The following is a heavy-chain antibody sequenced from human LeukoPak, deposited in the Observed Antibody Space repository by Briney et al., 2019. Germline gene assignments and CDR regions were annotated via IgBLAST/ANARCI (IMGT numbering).Heavy chain of an antibody. Sequence: GGSLRLSCAAYGFNFSDYALHWVRQAPGKGLQWVALISYDGSQKYYTDSVKPRFTISRDNSDDTLYLHMYSLRPDDTAVYYCARGWIRYFDYWGQGTLVTVSS. J-gene: IGHJ4*02. CDR1: GFNFSDYA. CDR2: ISYDGSQK. CDR3: ARGWIRYFDY. D-gene: IGHD3-9*01. V-gene: IGHV3-30-3*01.